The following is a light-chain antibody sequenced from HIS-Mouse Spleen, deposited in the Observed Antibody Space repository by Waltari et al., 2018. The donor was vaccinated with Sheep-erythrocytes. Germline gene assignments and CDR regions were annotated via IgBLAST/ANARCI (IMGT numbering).Light chain of an antibody. CDR2: QDS. V-gene: IGLV3-1*01. J-gene: IGLJ1*01. CDR3: QAWDSSAYV. CDR1: KLGDQY. Sequence: YELTQPPSVSVSPGQPASITCTGDKLGDQYACWYQQKPGQSPVLVIYQDSKRPSGILERLCGSNSGNTATLTIGGTQAMDEADYYCQAWDSSAYVFGTGTKVTVL.